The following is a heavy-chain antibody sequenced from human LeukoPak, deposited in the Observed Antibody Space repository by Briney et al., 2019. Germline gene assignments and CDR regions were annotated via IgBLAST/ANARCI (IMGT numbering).Heavy chain of an antibody. D-gene: IGHD4-11*01. J-gene: IGHJ6*02. CDR1: GFTFSSYA. V-gene: IGHV3-23*01. Sequence: GGSLRLYCAASGFTFSSYAMSWVRQAPGKGLEWVSAISGSGGSTYYADSVKGRFTISRDNSKNTLYLQMNSLRAEDTAVYYCATLDYSNYYYYGMDVWGQGTTVTVSS. CDR3: ATLDYSNYYYYGMDV. CDR2: ISGSGGST.